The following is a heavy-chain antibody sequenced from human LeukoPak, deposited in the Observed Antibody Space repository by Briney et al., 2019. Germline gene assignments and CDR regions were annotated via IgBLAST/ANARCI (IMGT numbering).Heavy chain of an antibody. Sequence: KPPETLSLTCTVSGVSITTYYWSWIRQPPGKGLEWVGYIYHSGSTNYNPSLKSRVTISVDTSKNQFSLKLSSVTDADTAVYYCARVGLSGGSGSYYATHFDYWGRGTLVTVSS. CDR1: GVSITTYY. D-gene: IGHD3-10*01. CDR2: IYHSGST. J-gene: IGHJ4*02. CDR3: ARVGLSGGSGSYYATHFDY. V-gene: IGHV4-59*13.